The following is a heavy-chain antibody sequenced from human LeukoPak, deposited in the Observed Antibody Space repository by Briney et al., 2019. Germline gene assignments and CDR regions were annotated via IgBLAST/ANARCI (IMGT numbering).Heavy chain of an antibody. J-gene: IGHJ4*02. Sequence: PGGSLILSCAASGFTFDDYAMHLVRPAPGKVLEWVSGIGWNSGSILYADSVKGRLTISRDNDKTSIYLQMKSLRAEATALYYCAKGGLGGYFNYWGQGTLVTVSS. CDR2: IGWNSGSI. CDR1: GFTFDDYA. D-gene: IGHD4-23*01. V-gene: IGHV3-9*01. CDR3: AKGGLGGYFNY.